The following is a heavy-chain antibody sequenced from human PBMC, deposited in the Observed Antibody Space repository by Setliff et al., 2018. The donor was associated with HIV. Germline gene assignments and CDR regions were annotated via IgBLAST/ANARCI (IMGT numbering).Heavy chain of an antibody. CDR1: GGSISSGSYY. V-gene: IGHV4-61*02. J-gene: IGHJ6*02. D-gene: IGHD6-13*01. CDR3: ARVAAAGTYYYYGMDV. CDR2: IYTSGST. Sequence: SETLSLTCTVSGGSISSGSYYWSWIRQPAGKGLEWIGRIYTSGSTNYNPSLKSRVTISVDTSKNQFSLKLSSVTAADTAVYYCARVAAAGTYYYYGMDVWGQGTTVTVSS.